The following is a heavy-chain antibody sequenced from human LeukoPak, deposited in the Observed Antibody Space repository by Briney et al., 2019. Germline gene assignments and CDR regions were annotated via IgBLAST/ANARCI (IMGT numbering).Heavy chain of an antibody. Sequence: GESLKISCKGSGYSFTSYWIGWVRQLPGKGLEWMGIIYPGDSDARYSPSFQGQVTISADKSISTAYLQWSSLKASDTAMYYCARHPLVAPSGSYYESYYFDYWGQGTLVTVSS. D-gene: IGHD1-26*01. CDR2: IYPGDSDA. V-gene: IGHV5-51*01. J-gene: IGHJ4*02. CDR3: ARHPLVAPSGSYYESYYFDY. CDR1: GYSFTSYW.